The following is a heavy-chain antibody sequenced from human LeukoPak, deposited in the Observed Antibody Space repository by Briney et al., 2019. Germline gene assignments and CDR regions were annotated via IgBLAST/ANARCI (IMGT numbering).Heavy chain of an antibody. CDR3: PKSSTVSHYYFHC. CDR2: ISGSGGST. J-gene: IGHJ4*02. V-gene: IGHV3-23*01. CDR1: GFTFSSYA. Sequence: GGSLRFSWEASGFTFSSYAMSGVRQAPGKGLEWVSAISGSGGSTYYEDSVKGGFTFSRGNSKNKWNLQRTSLGPEDRAGNYCPKSSTVSHYYFHCWGQGTLVTVSS. D-gene: IGHD4-11*01.